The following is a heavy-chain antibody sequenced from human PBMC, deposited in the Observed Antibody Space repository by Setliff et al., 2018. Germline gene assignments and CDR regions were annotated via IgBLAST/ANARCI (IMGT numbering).Heavy chain of an antibody. Sequence: SVKVSCKASGGTFSSYGISWVRQAPGQGLEWLGGTIPNFGTTNYAQEFQGRVTIITDESTSTAYMELSSLRFEDTAVYYCAREGVDTRSSTDYRYYMDLWGKGTTVT. CDR1: GGTFSSYG. CDR2: TIPNFGTT. D-gene: IGHD5-18*01. J-gene: IGHJ6*03. V-gene: IGHV1-69*05. CDR3: AREGVDTRSSTDYRYYMDL.